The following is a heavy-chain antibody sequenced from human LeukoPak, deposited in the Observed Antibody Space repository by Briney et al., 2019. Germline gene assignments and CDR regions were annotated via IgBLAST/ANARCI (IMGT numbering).Heavy chain of an antibody. CDR1: GFSFSSYA. CDR3: AKTASNYNDREWDY. CDR2: ISDSGAST. Sequence: GGSLRLSCAASGFSFSSYAMSCVREAPGEGLEWVSAISDSGASTYYAASVKGRFTISRDNSKNTLYLKMNSLRADDTAVYYCAKTASNYNDREWDYWGQGTLVTVSS. V-gene: IGHV3-23*01. D-gene: IGHD4-11*01. J-gene: IGHJ4*02.